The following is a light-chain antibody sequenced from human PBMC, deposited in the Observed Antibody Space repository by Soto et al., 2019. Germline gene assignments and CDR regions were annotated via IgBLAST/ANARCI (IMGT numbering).Light chain of an antibody. CDR2: SAS. V-gene: IGKV3D-15*01. CDR1: QRISNN. Sequence: EIVITQSPDTLSVSPGERATLSCRASQRISNNLAWYQQKPGQAPRLLIYSASTRATGVPARFSGSGSETDFTLTISNLQSEDCAVYYCQHYNNWPPYTFGQGTKLEIK. CDR3: QHYNNWPPYT. J-gene: IGKJ2*01.